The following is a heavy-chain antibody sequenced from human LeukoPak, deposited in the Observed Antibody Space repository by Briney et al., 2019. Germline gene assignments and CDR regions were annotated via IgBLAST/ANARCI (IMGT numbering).Heavy chain of an antibody. D-gene: IGHD3-3*01. Sequence: ASVKVSCKASGYTFTSYGISWVRQAPGQGLEWMGWISAYNGNTNYAQKLQGRVTMTTDTSTSTAYMELRSLRSDDTAVYYCARDLAPETSRIFGVVITYNWFDPWGQGTLVTVSS. J-gene: IGHJ5*02. V-gene: IGHV1-18*01. CDR1: GYTFTSYG. CDR3: ARDLAPETSRIFGVVITYNWFDP. CDR2: ISAYNGNT.